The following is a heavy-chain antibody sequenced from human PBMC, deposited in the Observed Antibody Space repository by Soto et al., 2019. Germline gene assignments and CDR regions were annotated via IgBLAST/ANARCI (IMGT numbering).Heavy chain of an antibody. V-gene: IGHV3-21*01. D-gene: IGHD1-26*01. CDR1: GFTFSSYS. CDR2: ISSSSSYI. J-gene: IGHJ3*02. Sequence: GGSLRLSCAASGFTFSSYSMNWVRQAPGKGLEWVSSISSSSSYIYYADSVKGRFTISRDNAKNSLYLQMNSLRAEDTAVYYCARESRFSGSYAFDILGQGTMVTVSS. CDR3: ARESRFSGSYAFDI.